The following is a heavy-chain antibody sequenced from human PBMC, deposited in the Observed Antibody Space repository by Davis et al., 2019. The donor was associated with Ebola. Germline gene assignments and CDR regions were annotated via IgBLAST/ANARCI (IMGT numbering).Heavy chain of an antibody. J-gene: IGHJ6*02. D-gene: IGHD1-26*01. Sequence: SQTLSLTCVVSGGSIINTDSWSWLRQPPGKGLEWIGDIYHSGSTNYNPSLKSRVTISVDTSKNQFSLKRSSVTAADTAVYYCARVGILPGRHYGMDVWGQGTTVTVSS. CDR1: GGSIINTDS. CDR2: IYHSGST. V-gene: IGHV4-4*02. CDR3: ARVGILPGRHYGMDV.